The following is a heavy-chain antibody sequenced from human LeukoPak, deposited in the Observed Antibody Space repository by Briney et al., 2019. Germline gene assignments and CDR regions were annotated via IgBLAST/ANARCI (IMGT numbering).Heavy chain of an antibody. D-gene: IGHD3-10*01. CDR3: ARGPRRFGELNYYYYYMDV. V-gene: IGHV1-18*01. CDR2: ISAYNGNT. CDR1: GYTFTSYG. Sequence: ASVKVSCKASGYTFTSYGISWVRQAPGQGLEWMGWISAYNGNTNYAQKLQGRVTMTRNTSISTAYMELSSLRSEDTAVYYCARGPRRFGELNYYYYYMDVWGKGTTVTISS. J-gene: IGHJ6*03.